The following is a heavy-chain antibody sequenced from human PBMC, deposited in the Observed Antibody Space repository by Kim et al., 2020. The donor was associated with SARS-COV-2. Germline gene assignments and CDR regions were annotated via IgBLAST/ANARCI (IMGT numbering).Heavy chain of an antibody. CDR3: AKETPKYFSIFSY. CDR2: ISCNGGSL. J-gene: IGHJ4*02. Sequence: GGSLRLSCAASGFTFSNYGMHWVRQAPGKGLEWVSGISCNGGSLDYADSVKGRFTISRDNSKNTLYLQMNSLRAEDTAMYYCAKETPKYFSIFSYYGQ. CDR1: GFTFSNYG. D-gene: IGHD2-2*01. V-gene: IGHV3-NL1*01.